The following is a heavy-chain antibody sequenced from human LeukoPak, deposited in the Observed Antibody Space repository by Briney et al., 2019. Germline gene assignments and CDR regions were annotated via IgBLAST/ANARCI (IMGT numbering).Heavy chain of an antibody. CDR1: GYTFTGYY. Sequence: GASVKVSCKASGYTFTGYYMHWVRQAPGQGLEWMGWINPNSGGTNYAQKFQGRVTMTRDTSISTAYMELSRLRSDDTAVYYCARGPGGYDWKDPLGYWGQGTLVTVSS. V-gene: IGHV1-2*02. CDR3: ARGPGGYDWKDPLGY. CDR2: INPNSGGT. J-gene: IGHJ4*02. D-gene: IGHD5-12*01.